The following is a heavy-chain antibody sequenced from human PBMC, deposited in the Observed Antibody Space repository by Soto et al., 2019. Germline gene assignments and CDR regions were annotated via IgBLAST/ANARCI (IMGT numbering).Heavy chain of an antibody. CDR2: INPNSGEV. Sequence: QVQLVQSGAEVKKPGASVKVSCKASGYTFIGYYIHWVRQAPGQGLEWMGRINPNSGEVTYGETFQGRVTMTRDTSNNTAYMELSRLRSDDTAVYYCARDPRPLWNFDYWGQGTLVTVSS. J-gene: IGHJ4*02. CDR3: ARDPRPLWNFDY. V-gene: IGHV1-2*06. CDR1: GYTFIGYY. D-gene: IGHD6-6*01.